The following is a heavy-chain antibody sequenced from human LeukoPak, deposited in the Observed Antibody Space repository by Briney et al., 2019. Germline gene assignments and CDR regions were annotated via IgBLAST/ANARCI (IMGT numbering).Heavy chain of an antibody. V-gene: IGHV1-8*03. J-gene: IGHJ3*02. Sequence: ASVKVSCKASGYTFTSYDINWVRQATGQGLEWMGWMNPNSGNTGYAQKFQGRVTITRNTSISTAYMELSSLRSADTAVYYCARGCGGDCLDAFDIWGQGTMVTVSS. CDR3: ARGCGGDCLDAFDI. D-gene: IGHD2-21*01. CDR2: MNPNSGNT. CDR1: GYTFTSYD.